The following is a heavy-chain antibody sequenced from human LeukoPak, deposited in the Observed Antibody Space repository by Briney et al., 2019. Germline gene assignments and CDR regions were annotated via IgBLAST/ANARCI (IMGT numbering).Heavy chain of an antibody. D-gene: IGHD3-10*01. CDR3: ARVYYYCPVSSTNWFDP. J-gene: IGHJ5*02. CDR2: IYYSGST. CDR1: GGSISSGGYY. V-gene: IGHV4-31*03. Sequence: SETLSLTCTVSGGSISSGGYYWSWIRQHPGKGLEWIGYIYYSGSTYYNPSLKSRVTISVDTSKNQFSLKLSSVTAADTAVYYCARVYYYCPVSSTNWFDPWGQGTLVTVSS.